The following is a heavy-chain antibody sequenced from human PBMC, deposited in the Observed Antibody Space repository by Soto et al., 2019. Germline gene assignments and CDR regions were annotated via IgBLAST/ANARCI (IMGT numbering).Heavy chain of an antibody. Sequence: VQLVQSGAEVKKPGSSVKVSCKASGGTFTNYAFSWVRQAPGQGLEWLGGIIPIFGTADYAQKFQGRVTITADEPTSTVHMELSRLRSDDTAVYGCGSWLKEGGIGGNYYYGMDVWGQGTTVTVSS. CDR1: GGTFTNYA. CDR3: GSWLKEGGIGGNYYYGMDV. J-gene: IGHJ6*02. V-gene: IGHV1-69*13. CDR2: IIPIFGTA. D-gene: IGHD1-1*01.